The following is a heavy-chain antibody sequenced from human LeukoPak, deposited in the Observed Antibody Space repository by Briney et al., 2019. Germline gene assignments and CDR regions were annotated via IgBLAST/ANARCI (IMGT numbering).Heavy chain of an antibody. CDR3: ARGGGYCSSTSCYKFDY. Sequence: GASVKVSCKASGGTFSGYAISCVRQAPGQGLEWMGGIIPIFGTANYALKFQGRVTITADESTSTAYMELSSLRSEDTAVYYCARGGGYCSSTSCYKFDYWGQGTLVTVSS. J-gene: IGHJ4*02. CDR1: GGTFSGYA. V-gene: IGHV1-69*13. D-gene: IGHD2-2*01. CDR2: IIPIFGTA.